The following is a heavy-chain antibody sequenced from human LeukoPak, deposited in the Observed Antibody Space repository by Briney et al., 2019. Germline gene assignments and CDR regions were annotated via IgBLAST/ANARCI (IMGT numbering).Heavy chain of an antibody. V-gene: IGHV1-69*06. CDR3: ARGMGSSWYDY. CDR2: IIPIFDTA. D-gene: IGHD6-13*01. J-gene: IGHJ4*02. Sequence: SVKVSCTASGGTFSSYAISWVRQAPGQGLEWMGGIIPIFDTANYTQKFQGRVTITADKSTSTAYMELSSLRSEDTAVYYCARGMGSSWYDYWGQGTLVTVSS. CDR1: GGTFSSYA.